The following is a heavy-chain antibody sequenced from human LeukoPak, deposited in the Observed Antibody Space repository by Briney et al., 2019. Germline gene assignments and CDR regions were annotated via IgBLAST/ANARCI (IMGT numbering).Heavy chain of an antibody. CDR3: ANDFGDRTAAIAF. CDR1: GSRPDDYA. CDR2: IRRKSGII. V-gene: IGHV3-9*02. Sequence: GRSLRLSCVASGSRPDDYAMHWVRHVSGKGLEWVAGIRRKSGIIGYADSVKGRFTISRDNAKNSLFLQMNSLRPDDTALYFCANDFGDRTAAIAFWGQGTLVTVSS. J-gene: IGHJ4*02. D-gene: IGHD2-2*01.